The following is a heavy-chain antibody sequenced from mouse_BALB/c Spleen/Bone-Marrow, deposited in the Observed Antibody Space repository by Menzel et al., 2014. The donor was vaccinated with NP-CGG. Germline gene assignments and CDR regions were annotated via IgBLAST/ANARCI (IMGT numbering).Heavy chain of an antibody. J-gene: IGHJ2*01. CDR2: ISYDGSN. CDR1: GYSITSGHY. D-gene: IGHD3-1*01. CDR3: ARDGATRFFKCCYDF. V-gene: IGHV3-6*02. Sequence: EVKLVESGPGLVKPSQSLSPTCSVTGYSITSGHYWYCIRQFPGNKLEWMGYISYDGSNNYNPSLKNRISITRATSKNQFFLKLNSVATKGTATNYCARDGATRFFKCCYDFWGQGATLTVSS.